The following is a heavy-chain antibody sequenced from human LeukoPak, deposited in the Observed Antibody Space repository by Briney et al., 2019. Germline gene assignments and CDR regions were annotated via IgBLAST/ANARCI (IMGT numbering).Heavy chain of an antibody. V-gene: IGHV1-69*05. D-gene: IGHD1-26*01. J-gene: IGHJ4*02. CDR1: VGTFSSYA. CDR2: IIPIFGTA. CDR3: AKETRIVGATFCDY. Sequence: SVKVSCKASVGTFSSYAISWVRQAPGQGLEWMGGIIPIFGTANYAQKFQGRVTITTDESTSTAYMELSSLRSEDTAVYYCAKETRIVGATFCDYWGQGTLVTVSS.